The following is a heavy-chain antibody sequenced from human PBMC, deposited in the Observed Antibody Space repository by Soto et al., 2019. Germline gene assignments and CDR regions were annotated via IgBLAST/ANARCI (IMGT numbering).Heavy chain of an antibody. CDR2: IKSKTDGGTT. CDR3: TSRRDGYTFDY. CDR1: GFTFSNAW. V-gene: IGHV3-15*01. D-gene: IGHD5-12*01. Sequence: GGSLRLSCAASGFTFSNAWMSWVRQAPGKGLEWVGRIKSKTDGGTTDYAAPVKGRFTISRDDSKNTLYLQKNSLKTEDTAVYYCTSRRDGYTFDYWGQGTLVTVSS. J-gene: IGHJ4*02.